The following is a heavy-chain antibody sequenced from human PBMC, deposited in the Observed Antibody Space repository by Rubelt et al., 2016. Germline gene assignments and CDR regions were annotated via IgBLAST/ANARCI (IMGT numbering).Heavy chain of an antibody. CDR3: ASSIVVVPAANYYYGMDV. V-gene: IGHV3-11*04. Sequence: GLEWVLCISGSGTPMYYADSVKGRFTISRDNAKNSLYLQMNSLRAEDTAVYYCASSIVVVPAANYYYGMDVWGQGTTVTVSS. J-gene: IGHJ6*02. CDR2: ISGSGTPM. D-gene: IGHD2-2*01.